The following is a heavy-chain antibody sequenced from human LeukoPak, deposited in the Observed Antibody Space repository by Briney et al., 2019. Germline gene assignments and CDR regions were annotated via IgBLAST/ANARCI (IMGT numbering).Heavy chain of an antibody. CDR1: GGSFSGYY. CDR3: ARGPPYFMITFGGVIGYCYGMDV. Sequence: SETLSLTCAVYGGSFSGYYWSWIRQPPGKGLEWIGEINHSGSTNYNPSLKSRVTISVDTSKNQFSLKLSSVTAADTAVYYCARGPPYFMITFGGVIGYCYGMDVWGQGTTVTVSS. V-gene: IGHV4-34*01. CDR2: INHSGST. D-gene: IGHD3-16*02. J-gene: IGHJ6*02.